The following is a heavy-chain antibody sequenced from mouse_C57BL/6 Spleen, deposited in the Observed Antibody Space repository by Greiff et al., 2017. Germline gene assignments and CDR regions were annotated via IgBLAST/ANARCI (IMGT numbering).Heavy chain of an antibody. Sequence: EVKLQESGPELVKPGASVKISCKASGYSFTDYNMNWVKQSNGKSLEWIGGINPNDGATSYTQKFKGKATLTVDQSSSTAYMQLSSLTSEDSAVYYCALHYYDTRGFAYWGQGTLVTVSA. D-gene: IGHD1-2*01. CDR3: ALHYYDTRGFAY. CDR2: INPNDGAT. J-gene: IGHJ3*01. CDR1: GYSFTDYN. V-gene: IGHV1-39*01.